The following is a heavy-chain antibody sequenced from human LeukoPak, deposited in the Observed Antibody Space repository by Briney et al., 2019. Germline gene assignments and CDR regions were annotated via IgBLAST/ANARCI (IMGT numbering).Heavy chain of an antibody. CDR3: ARDLLYCSGGSCHSWFDP. V-gene: IGHV3-48*01. J-gene: IGHJ5*02. CDR1: GFSFSPYS. Sequence: GGSLRLSCAASGFSFSPYSMNWVRQAPGKGLEWVAYISSSSSNIYYADSVKGRFTISRDTAKNSLYLQMNSLRAEDTAVYYCARDLLYCSGGSCHSWFDPWGQGTLVTVSS. CDR2: ISSSSSNI. D-gene: IGHD2-15*01.